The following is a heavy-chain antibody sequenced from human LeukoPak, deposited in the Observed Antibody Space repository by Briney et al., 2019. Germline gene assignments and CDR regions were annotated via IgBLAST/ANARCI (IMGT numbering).Heavy chain of an antibody. D-gene: IGHD4-17*01. CDR3: AKSSAYGDYNPYYYYYYMDV. CDR2: ISSGDGTT. Sequence: PGGSLRLSCAAYGFTFSSYAMSWVRQAPGEGLEWVSGISSGDGTTDQADSVKGRSTISRDNSKNALDLQMKSLRAADTAVYYCAKSSAYGDYNPYYYYYYMDVWGKGTTVTVSS. CDR1: GFTFSSYA. J-gene: IGHJ6*03. V-gene: IGHV3-23*01.